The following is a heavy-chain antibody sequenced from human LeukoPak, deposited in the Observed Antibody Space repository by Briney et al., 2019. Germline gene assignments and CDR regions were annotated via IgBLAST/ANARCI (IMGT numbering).Heavy chain of an antibody. V-gene: IGHV1-18*01. CDR3: ARDHGGFWSGSAGF. CDR2: ISPYNGNT. D-gene: IGHD3-3*01. J-gene: IGHJ4*02. CDR1: GYPFISTG. Sequence: ASVKVSCKASGYPFISTGINWLRQAPGRGLEWMGWISPYNGNTNFAQHFQNRLTLTTDTSSRTSFMELRSLRYEDTATYYCARDHGGFWSGSAGFWGQGTLLTVSS.